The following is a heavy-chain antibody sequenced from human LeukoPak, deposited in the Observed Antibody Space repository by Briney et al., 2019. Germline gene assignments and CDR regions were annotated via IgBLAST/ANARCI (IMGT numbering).Heavy chain of an antibody. D-gene: IGHD2-21*02. CDR2: ISGSGGST. J-gene: IGHJ6*03. CDR3: AKDSLLPYYYMDV. V-gene: IGHV3-23*01. CDR1: GFTFSSYG. Sequence: PGGSLRLSCAASGFTFSSYGMSWVRQAPGKGLEWVSAISGSGGSTYYADSVKGRFTISRDNSKNTLYLQMNSLRAEDTAVYYCAKDSLLPYYYMDVWGKGTTVTISS.